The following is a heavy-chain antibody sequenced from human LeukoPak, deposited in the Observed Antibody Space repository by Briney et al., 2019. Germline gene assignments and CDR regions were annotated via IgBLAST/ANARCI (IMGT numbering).Heavy chain of an antibody. CDR2: INAGNGNT. V-gene: IGHV1-3*01. Sequence: ASMKVSCKASGYTFTSFALHWVRQAPGQRLEWMGWINAGNGNTRYSQKFQGRVTISRDTSATTAYMELSSLRSEDTAVYFCARTAYDILTGEIHNWFDPWGQGTQVTVSS. D-gene: IGHD3-9*01. J-gene: IGHJ5*02. CDR3: ARTAYDILTGEIHNWFDP. CDR1: GYTFTSFA.